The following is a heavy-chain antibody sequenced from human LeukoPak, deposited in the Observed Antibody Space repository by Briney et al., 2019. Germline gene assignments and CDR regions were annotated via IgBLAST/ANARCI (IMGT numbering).Heavy chain of an antibody. CDR1: GASISPYY. V-gene: IGHV4-4*07. CDR2: IYSSGSA. CDR3: ARHHRYYYDSSGYYFDY. D-gene: IGHD3-22*01. Sequence: SETLSLTCSVSGASISPYYWSWMRKTAGKGLEWIGRIYSSGSADYNPSLKSRVIISVDKSKNQLSLRLSSVTAADTAVYYCARHHRYYYDSSGYYFDYWGQGTLVTVSS. J-gene: IGHJ4*02.